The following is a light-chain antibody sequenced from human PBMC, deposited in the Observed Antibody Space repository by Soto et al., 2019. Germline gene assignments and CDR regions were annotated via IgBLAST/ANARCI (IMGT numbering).Light chain of an antibody. V-gene: IGKV2-28*01. CDR3: MTDVQTPST. J-gene: IGKJ5*01. CDR1: QSLLHSNGYNY. CDR2: LGS. Sequence: DIVMTQSPLSLPVTPGEPASISCRSRQSLLHSNGYNYLDWYLQKPGQSPQLMIYLGSNRASGDADRISGNESKTEFTLKISRAEAEDVGVYDCMTDVQTPSTCRQATRL.